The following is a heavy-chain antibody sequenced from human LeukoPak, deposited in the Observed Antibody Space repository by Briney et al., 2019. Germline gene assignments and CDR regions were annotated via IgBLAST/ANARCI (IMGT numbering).Heavy chain of an antibody. CDR1: GYTFTGYY. V-gene: IGHV1-2*02. Sequence: ASVKVSCKASGYTFTGYYMHWVRQAPGQGLEWMGWINPNSGGTNYAQKFQDRVTMTRDTSLSTAYMELSRLRTDDTAVYYCARVASSSWYIDYWGQGTLVTVSS. J-gene: IGHJ4*02. D-gene: IGHD6-13*01. CDR3: ARVASSSWYIDY. CDR2: INPNSGGT.